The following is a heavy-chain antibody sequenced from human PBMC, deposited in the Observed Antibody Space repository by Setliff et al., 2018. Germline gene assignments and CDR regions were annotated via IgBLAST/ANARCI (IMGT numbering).Heavy chain of an antibody. J-gene: IGHJ5*02. V-gene: IGHV3-21*04. CDR2: ISSSSSYI. CDR1: GFTFSSYS. CDR3: AKNGFGVVALGVNNWFDP. Sequence: GGSLRLSCAASGFTFSSYSMNWVRQAPGKGLEWVSSISSSSSYIYYAESVKGRFTISRDNAKNSLYLQMNSLRAEDTAVYYCAKNGFGVVALGVNNWFDPWGQGTLVTVSS. D-gene: IGHD3-10*01.